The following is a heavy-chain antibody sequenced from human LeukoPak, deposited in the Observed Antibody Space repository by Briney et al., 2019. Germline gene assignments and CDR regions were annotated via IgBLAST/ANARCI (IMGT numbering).Heavy chain of an antibody. CDR1: GFTFSSYA. CDR3: ANSYCGGDCYIP. CDR2: ISGSGGST. J-gene: IGHJ5*02. Sequence: GGSLRLSCAASGFTFSSYAMSWVRQAPGKGLEWVSAISGSGGSTDYADSVKGRFTISRDNSKNTLYLQMNSLRVEDTAVYYCANSYCGGDCYIPWGQGTLVTVSS. V-gene: IGHV3-23*01. D-gene: IGHD2-21*02.